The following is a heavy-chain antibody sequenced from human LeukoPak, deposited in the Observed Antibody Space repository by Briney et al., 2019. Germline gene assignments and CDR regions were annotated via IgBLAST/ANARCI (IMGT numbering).Heavy chain of an antibody. D-gene: IGHD2-2*01. CDR2: ISSDSAYI. V-gene: IGHV3-21*01. J-gene: IGHJ4*02. CDR3: ARDGTGWSRDY. CDR1: GFTFCACS. Sequence: PGGSLRLSCAASGFTFCACSMNWVRQAPGKGLEWVSVISSDSAYIYYADSVKGRFTVSRDNAKNSLSLHMSSLRAEDTGVYYCARDGTGWSRDYWGQGTLVTVSS.